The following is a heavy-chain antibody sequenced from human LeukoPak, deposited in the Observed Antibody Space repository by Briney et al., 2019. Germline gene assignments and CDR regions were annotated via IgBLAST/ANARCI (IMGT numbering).Heavy chain of an antibody. CDR3: AGFETCCGGDCFDY. CDR2: IIPIFGTA. J-gene: IGHJ4*02. D-gene: IGHD2-21*01. Sequence: ASVKVSCKASGGTFSSYAISWVRQAPGQGLEWMGGIIPIFGTANYAQKFQGRVTITADESTSTAYMELSSLRSEDTAVYYCAGFETCCGGDCFDYWGQGTLVTVSS. CDR1: GGTFSSYA. V-gene: IGHV1-69*13.